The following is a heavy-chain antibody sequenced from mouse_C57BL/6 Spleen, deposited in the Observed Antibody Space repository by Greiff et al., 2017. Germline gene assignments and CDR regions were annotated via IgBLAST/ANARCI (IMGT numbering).Heavy chain of an antibody. CDR3: ARRITTVVATDAMDY. D-gene: IGHD1-1*01. V-gene: IGHV1-20*01. CDR1: GYSFTGYF. Sequence: EVNVVESGPELVKPGDSVKISCKASGYSFTGYFMNWVMQSHGKSLEWIGRINPYNGDTFYNQKFKGKATLTVDKSSSTAHMELRSLTSEDSAVYYCARRITTVVATDAMDYWGQGTSVTVSS. CDR2: INPYNGDT. J-gene: IGHJ4*01.